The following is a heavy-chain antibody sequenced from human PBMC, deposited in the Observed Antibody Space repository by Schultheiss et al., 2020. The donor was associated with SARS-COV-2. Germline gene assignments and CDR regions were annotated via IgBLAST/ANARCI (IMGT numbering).Heavy chain of an antibody. J-gene: IGHJ6*02. V-gene: IGHV4-34*01. Sequence: SQTLSLTCAVSGGSFSGFYWSWIRQPPEKGLEWIGEINHSGSTNYNPSLKSRVTISVDTSKNQFSLKLSSVTAADTAVYYCARADADWEDQSYYTWLRHYYGMDVWGQGTTVTVSS. CDR3: ARADADWEDQSYYTWLRHYYGMDV. CDR2: INHSGST. D-gene: IGHD5-12*01. CDR1: GGSFSGFY.